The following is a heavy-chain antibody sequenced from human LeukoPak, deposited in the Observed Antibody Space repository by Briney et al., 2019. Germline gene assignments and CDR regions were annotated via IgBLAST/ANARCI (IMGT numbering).Heavy chain of an antibody. Sequence: SETLSLTCAVYGGSFSGHYWSWIRQPPGKGLEWIGEINHSGSTNYNPSLKSRVTISVDTSKNQFSLKLSSVTAADTAVYYCARGARYYYDSSGYYHFDFWGQGTLVTVSS. D-gene: IGHD3-22*01. J-gene: IGHJ4*02. CDR3: ARGARYYYDSSGYYHFDF. V-gene: IGHV4-34*01. CDR1: GGSFSGHY. CDR2: INHSGST.